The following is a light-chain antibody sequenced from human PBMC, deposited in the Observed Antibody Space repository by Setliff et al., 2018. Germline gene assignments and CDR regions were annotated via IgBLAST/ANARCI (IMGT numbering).Light chain of an antibody. J-gene: IGLJ2*01. CDR1: SSDIGGYNY. CDR3: LSYTSKTTHAL. CDR2: GVS. Sequence: QSVLTQPASVSGSPGQSITISCTGPSSDIGGYNYVSWYQQHPGKAPQLIIYGVSKRPSGVSDRFSGSKSGNTASLTISGLQVEDEADYYCLSYTSKTTHALFGGGTKVTVL. V-gene: IGLV2-14*03.